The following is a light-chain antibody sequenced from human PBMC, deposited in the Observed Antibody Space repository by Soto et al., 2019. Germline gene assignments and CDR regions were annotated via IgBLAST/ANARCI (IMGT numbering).Light chain of an antibody. CDR3: QQYGSSATWT. J-gene: IGKJ1*01. Sequence: EIVLTQSPGTLSLSPGERATLSCSASQSVSSSYLAWYQQKPGQAPRLLIYGASSRATGIPDRFSGSGSGTDFTLTISRLEPEDFAVHYCQQYGSSATWTFGQGTKVEIK. V-gene: IGKV3-20*01. CDR2: GAS. CDR1: QSVSSSY.